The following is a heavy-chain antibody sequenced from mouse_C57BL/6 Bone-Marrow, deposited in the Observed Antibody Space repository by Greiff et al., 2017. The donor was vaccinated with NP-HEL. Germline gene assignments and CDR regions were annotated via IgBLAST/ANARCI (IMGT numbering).Heavy chain of an antibody. CDR2: IDPENGDT. CDR1: GFNIKDDY. J-gene: IGHJ2*01. Sequence: VQLQQSGAELVRPGASVKLSCTASGFNIKDDYMHWVKQRPEQGLEWIGWIDPENGDTEYASKFQGKATITADTSSNTAYLQLSSLTSEDTAVYYCTTNYYASSQYYFDYWGQGTTLTVSS. D-gene: IGHD1-1*01. V-gene: IGHV14-4*01. CDR3: TTNYYASSQYYFDY.